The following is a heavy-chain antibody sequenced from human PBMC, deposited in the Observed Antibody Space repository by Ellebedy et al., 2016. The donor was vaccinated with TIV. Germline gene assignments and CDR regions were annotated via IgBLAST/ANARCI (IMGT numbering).Heavy chain of an antibody. CDR3: ARGRPYYSYGPTKNWFDP. J-gene: IGHJ5*02. V-gene: IGHV4-34*01. Sequence: SETLSLXCAVYGTTFSGYYWSWIRQSPGRGLEWIGEINDSGSTNYNPSLKSRVTISVDTSKNQFSLKLSSVTAADTAVYYCARGRPYYSYGPTKNWFDPWGQGTLVTVSS. CDR1: GTTFSGYY. CDR2: INDSGST. D-gene: IGHD5-18*01.